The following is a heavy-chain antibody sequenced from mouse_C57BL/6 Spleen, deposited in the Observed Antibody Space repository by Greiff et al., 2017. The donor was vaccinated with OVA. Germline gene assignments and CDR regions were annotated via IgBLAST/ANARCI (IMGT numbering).Heavy chain of an antibody. J-gene: IGHJ4*01. D-gene: IGHD1-1*01. CDR2: IWSGGST. Sequence: VQLQQSGPGLVQPSQSLSITCTVSGFSLTSYGVHWVRQSPGTGLEWLGVIWSGGSTDYNAAFISRLSISKDNSKSQVFFKMNSLQADDTAIYYCARNYYGSTRVGYYYAMDYWGQGTSVTVSS. V-gene: IGHV2-2*01. CDR1: GFSLTSYG. CDR3: ARNYYGSTRVGYYYAMDY.